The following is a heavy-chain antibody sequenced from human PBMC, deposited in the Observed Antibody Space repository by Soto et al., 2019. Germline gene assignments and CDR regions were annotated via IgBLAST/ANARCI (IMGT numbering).Heavy chain of an antibody. CDR3: ARDLCSGGSCYRRMDV. D-gene: IGHD2-15*01. Sequence: QVQLQESGPGLVKPSQTLSLTCTVSGGSISSGGYYWSWIRQHPGKGLEWIGYIYYSGSTYYNPSLKSRVTISVDTSKNQFSLKLRSVTAADTAVYYCARDLCSGGSCYRRMDVWGKGTTVTVSS. CDR2: IYYSGST. CDR1: GGSISSGGYY. J-gene: IGHJ6*04. V-gene: IGHV4-31*03.